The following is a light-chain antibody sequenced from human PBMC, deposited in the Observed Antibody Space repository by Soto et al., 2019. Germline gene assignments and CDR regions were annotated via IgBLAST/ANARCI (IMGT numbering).Light chain of an antibody. CDR1: TSDVGSYNL. Sequence: QSVLTQPASVSGSPGQSITISCTGTTSDVGSYNLVSWYQQYPGKAPKLIIHEDSKRPSGVSNRFSGSKSGNTASLTIFGLQAEDEADYYCSSSTNSVLFGGGTKLTVL. CDR3: SSSTNSVL. V-gene: IGLV2-23*01. CDR2: EDS. J-gene: IGLJ2*01.